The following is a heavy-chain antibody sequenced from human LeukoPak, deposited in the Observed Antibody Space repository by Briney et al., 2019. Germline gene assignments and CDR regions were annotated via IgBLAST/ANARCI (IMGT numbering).Heavy chain of an antibody. Sequence: GGSLRLSCAASGFTFSSYWMHWVRQAPGKGLVWVSRINSDGSTTSYADSVKGRFTISRDNAKNTLYLQMNSLRAEDKAVYYCARVLTGYWGHYYYYGMDVWGQGTTVTVSS. CDR2: INSDGSTT. D-gene: IGHD3-9*01. V-gene: IGHV3-74*01. CDR1: GFTFSSYW. CDR3: ARVLTGYWGHYYYYGMDV. J-gene: IGHJ6*02.